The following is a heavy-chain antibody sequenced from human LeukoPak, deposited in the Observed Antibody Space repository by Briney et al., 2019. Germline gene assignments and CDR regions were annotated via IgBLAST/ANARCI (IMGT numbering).Heavy chain of an antibody. Sequence: PGGSLRLSCAASGFTFSSYAMSWVRQAPGKGLEWVAFISWDGNTKYYADSVKGRFTISRDNSQNTLDLQMNSLRAEDTAVYYCARDLSERYSTDYWGQGTLVTVSS. CDR3: ARDLSERYSTDY. CDR1: GFTFSSYA. D-gene: IGHD1-26*01. CDR2: ISWDGNTK. V-gene: IGHV3-30-3*01. J-gene: IGHJ4*02.